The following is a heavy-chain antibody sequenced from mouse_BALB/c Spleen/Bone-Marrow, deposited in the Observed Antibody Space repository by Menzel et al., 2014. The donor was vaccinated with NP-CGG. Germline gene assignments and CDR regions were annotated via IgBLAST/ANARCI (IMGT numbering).Heavy chain of an antibody. Sequence: VQLKESGAELVKPGASVKLSCTASGFNIKDTYMHWVKQRPEQGLEWIGRIDPASGNTKFDPKFQGKATIASDTSSNTAYLQLSSLTSEDTAVYYCAPYYYVSSYGFAYWGQGTLVTVSA. D-gene: IGHD1-1*01. CDR1: GFNIKDTY. V-gene: IGHV14-3*02. CDR3: APYYYVSSYGFAY. J-gene: IGHJ3*01. CDR2: IDPASGNT.